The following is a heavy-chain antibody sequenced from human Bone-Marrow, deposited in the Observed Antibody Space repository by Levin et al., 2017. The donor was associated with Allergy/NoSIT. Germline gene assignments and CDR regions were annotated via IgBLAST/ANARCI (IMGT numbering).Heavy chain of an antibody. V-gene: IGHV7-4-1*02. D-gene: IGHD5-12*01. CDR2: INTNTGNP. CDR1: GYTFTSYA. J-gene: IGHJ6*03. CDR3: ARVRGGSGVWLRTVHYYYYYMDV. Sequence: ASVKVSCKASGYTFTSYAMNWVRQAPGQGLEWMGWINTNTGNPTYAQGFTGRFVFSLDTSVSTAYLQISSLKAEDTAVYYCARVRGGSGVWLRTVHYYYYYMDVWGKGTTVTVSS.